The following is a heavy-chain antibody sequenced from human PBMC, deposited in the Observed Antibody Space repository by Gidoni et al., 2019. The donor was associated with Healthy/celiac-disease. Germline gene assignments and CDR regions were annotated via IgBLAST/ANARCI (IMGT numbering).Heavy chain of an antibody. CDR1: GSTFSSYA. D-gene: IGHD4-17*01. CDR3: AKTTVTTILVS. Sequence: EVQLLESGGGLVQPGGSLRLSCYVSGSTFSSYAMSWVRQAPGKGLEWVSAISGSGGSTYYADSVKGRFTISRDNSKNTLYLQMNSLRAEDTAVYYCAKTTVTTILVSWGQGTLVTVSS. V-gene: IGHV3-23*01. J-gene: IGHJ4*02. CDR2: ISGSGGST.